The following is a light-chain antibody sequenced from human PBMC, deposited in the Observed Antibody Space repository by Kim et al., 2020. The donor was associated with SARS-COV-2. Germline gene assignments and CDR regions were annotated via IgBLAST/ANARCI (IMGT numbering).Light chain of an antibody. V-gene: IGLV2-14*01. CDR1: SSDVGYYNS. Sequence: QYITASRTEPSSDVGYYNSVSWYQQHPAKAPKLIMYEVSERASGVSNRFSGYQSGNTASLTISGLRAEDEADYYCNSHTISSTYVFGSGTKVTVL. CDR2: EVS. CDR3: NSHTISSTYV. J-gene: IGLJ1*01.